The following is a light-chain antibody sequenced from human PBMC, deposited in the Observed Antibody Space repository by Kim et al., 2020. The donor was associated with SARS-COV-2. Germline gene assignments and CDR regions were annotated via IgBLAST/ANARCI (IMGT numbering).Light chain of an antibody. Sequence: SYELTQPPSVSVSPGQTASITCSGDKLGDKYACWYQQKPGQSPVLVIYQDSKRPSGIPERFSGSNSGNTATLTISGTQAMDEADYYCQAWDSGWVFGGGT. J-gene: IGLJ3*02. CDR3: QAWDSGWV. CDR2: QDS. V-gene: IGLV3-1*01. CDR1: KLGDKY.